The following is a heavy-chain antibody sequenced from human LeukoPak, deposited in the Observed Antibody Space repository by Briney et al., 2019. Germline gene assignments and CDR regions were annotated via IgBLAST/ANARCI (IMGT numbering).Heavy chain of an antibody. CDR1: VGSTSSYS. CDR3: ARASFYRGAYYHYGMDV. CDR2: IYYSGST. V-gene: IGHV4-59*01. J-gene: IGHJ6*02. D-gene: IGHD5-12*01. Sequence: SETLSLTCTVSVGSTSSYSWSWIRQPPGKGLEWIGNIYYSGSTNYNPPLKSRVSISLDNSKNQFSLKMSSVTAADTAVYFCARASFYRGAYYHYGMDVWGQGTTVTVSS.